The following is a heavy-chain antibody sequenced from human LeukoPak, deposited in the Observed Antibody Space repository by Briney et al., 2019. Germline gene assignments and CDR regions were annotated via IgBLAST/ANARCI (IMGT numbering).Heavy chain of an antibody. V-gene: IGHV1-18*01. CDR2: ISAYNGNT. CDR3: ARQVDTVMALPDY. Sequence: RASVKVSCKASGYTFTSYGLSWVRQAPGQGLERMGWISAYNGNTNYAQKLQGRVTMTIDTSTTTTYLELRSLRSDDTAIYYCARQVDTVMALPDYWGQGTLVIVSS. J-gene: IGHJ4*02. CDR1: GYTFTSYG. D-gene: IGHD5-18*01.